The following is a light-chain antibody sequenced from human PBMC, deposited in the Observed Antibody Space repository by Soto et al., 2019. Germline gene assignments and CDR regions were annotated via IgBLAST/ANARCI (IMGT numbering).Light chain of an antibody. V-gene: IGKV1-5*01. Sequence: EIQMTHSPSTLSASVGDTVTITCRASESIDNWLAWYQQKPGKAPKLLIFAASTLVRGVPSRFSGRGSGTEFTLTISSLPADDYATFYCQQYHTDWTFGQGTKVDI. CDR1: ESIDNW. CDR2: AAS. J-gene: IGKJ1*01. CDR3: QQYHTDWT.